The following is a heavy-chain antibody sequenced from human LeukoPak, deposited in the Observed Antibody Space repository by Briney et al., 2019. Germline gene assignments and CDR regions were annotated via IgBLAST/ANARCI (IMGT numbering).Heavy chain of an antibody. J-gene: IGHJ3*02. D-gene: IGHD4-17*01. CDR1: GGSISSYY. Sequence: PSETLSLTRTASGGSISSYYWSWIRQPPGKGLEWIGYIYYSGSTNYNPSLKSRVTISVDTSKNQFSLKLSSVTAADTAVYYCARDRGATTHAFDIWGQGTMVTVSS. V-gene: IGHV4-59*01. CDR3: ARDRGATTHAFDI. CDR2: IYYSGST.